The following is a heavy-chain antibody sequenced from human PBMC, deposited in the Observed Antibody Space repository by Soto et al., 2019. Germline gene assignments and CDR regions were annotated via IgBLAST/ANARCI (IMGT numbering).Heavy chain of an antibody. J-gene: IGHJ6*02. V-gene: IGHV3-64*01. CDR1: GFTFSSYA. CDR2: ITSSGGNT. D-gene: IGHD2-21*01. CDR3: AVRIPVGYAMGV. Sequence: EVQLVESGGGLVQPGGSLRLSCAASGFTFSSYAMHWVRQAPGKGLEYVSVITSSGGNTDYASSVKGRFTISRDNSKNTLDVQLGRLGAADRAVYYCAVRIPVGYAMGVWGQGTTVTVSS.